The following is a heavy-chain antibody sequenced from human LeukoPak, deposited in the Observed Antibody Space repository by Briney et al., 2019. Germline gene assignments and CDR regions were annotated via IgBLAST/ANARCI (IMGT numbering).Heavy chain of an antibody. CDR1: GYTFTSYA. Sequence: ASVKVSCKASGYTFTSYAMHWVRQAPGQRLEWMGWINAGNGNTKYSQKFQGRVTITRDTSASTAYMELSSLRSEDTAVYYCARVGLGVVVVAAQKYWGQGTLVTVSS. CDR2: INAGNGNT. V-gene: IGHV1-3*01. CDR3: ARVGLGVVVVAAQKY. D-gene: IGHD2-15*01. J-gene: IGHJ4*02.